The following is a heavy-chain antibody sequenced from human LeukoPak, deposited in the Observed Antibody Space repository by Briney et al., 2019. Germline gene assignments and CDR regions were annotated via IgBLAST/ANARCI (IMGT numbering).Heavy chain of an antibody. J-gene: IGHJ4*02. D-gene: IGHD3-16*01. V-gene: IGHV3-33*01. CDR1: GFTFSSYG. CDR3: ARGSGHYDYVWGTV. CDR2: IWYDGSNK. Sequence: GGSLRLSCAASGFTFSSYGMHWVRQAPGKGLEWVAVIWYDGSNKYYADSVKGRFTISRDNSKNTLYLQMNSLRAEDTAVYYCARGSGHYDYVWGTVWGQGTLVTVSS.